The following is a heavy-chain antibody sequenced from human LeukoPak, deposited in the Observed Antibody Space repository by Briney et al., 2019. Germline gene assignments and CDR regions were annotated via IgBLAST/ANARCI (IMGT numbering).Heavy chain of an antibody. J-gene: IGHJ3*02. CDR2: IYPGDSDT. Sequence: PGESLKISCKGSGYSFTNYWIGWVRQMPGKGLEWMGIIYPGDSDTRYSPYFQGKVTISADKFISTAYLQWSGLKASDTATYYCATRYSSGWYDAFHIWGQGTMVTVSS. D-gene: IGHD6-19*01. V-gene: IGHV5-51*01. CDR1: GYSFTNYW. CDR3: ATRYSSGWYDAFHI.